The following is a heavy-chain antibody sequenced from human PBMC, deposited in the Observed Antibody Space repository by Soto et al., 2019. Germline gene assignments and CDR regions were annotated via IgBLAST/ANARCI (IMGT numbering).Heavy chain of an antibody. V-gene: IGHV3-49*03. CDR3: ARGIWEMATIRPENY. CDR1: GFTFGDYA. J-gene: IGHJ4*02. Sequence: GGSLRLSCTGSGFTFGDYAMSWFRQAPGKGLEWVGFIRSKPYGVTAEYAASVKGRSTISRDDSKSIAYLQMNSLTTEDTAVCYCARGIWEMATIRPENYWGQGTPVTVSS. D-gene: IGHD5-12*01. CDR2: IRSKPYGVTA.